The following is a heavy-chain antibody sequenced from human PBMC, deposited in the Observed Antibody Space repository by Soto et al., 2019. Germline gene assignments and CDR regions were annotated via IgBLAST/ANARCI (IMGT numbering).Heavy chain of an antibody. D-gene: IGHD2-21*01. Sequence: PSETLSLTCTVSGGSISSGGYYWSWIRQHPGKGLEWIGYIYYSGSTYYNPSLKSRVTISVDTSKNQFSLKLSSVTAADTAVYYYARQGVALKLDFWGQGTLFTVSS. CDR2: IYYSGST. CDR1: GGSISSGGYY. J-gene: IGHJ4*02. V-gene: IGHV4-31*03. CDR3: ARQGVALKLDF.